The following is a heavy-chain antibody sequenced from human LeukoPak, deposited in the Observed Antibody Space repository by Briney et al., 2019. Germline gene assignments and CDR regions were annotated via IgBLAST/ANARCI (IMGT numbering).Heavy chain of an antibody. Sequence: EASVKVSCKASGYTFTGYYMHWVRQAPGQGLEWMGWINPNSGGTNYAQKFQGRFTMTRDTSISTAYMELSRLRSDDTAVYYCARVSSYYDFWSGYPAHFDYWGQGTLVTVSS. V-gene: IGHV1-2*02. D-gene: IGHD3-3*01. CDR1: GYTFTGYY. CDR3: ARVSSYYDFWSGYPAHFDY. J-gene: IGHJ4*02. CDR2: INPNSGGT.